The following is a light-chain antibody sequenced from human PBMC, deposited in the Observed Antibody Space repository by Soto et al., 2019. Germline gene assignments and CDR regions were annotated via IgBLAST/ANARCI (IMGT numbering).Light chain of an antibody. V-gene: IGKV1-39*01. CDR3: QQSYKTPLT. Sequence: DIPMTQSPSSLSASVGDRVTITCRASQTISIFLNWYQHKPGKPPTLLIYTASSLQSGVPSRFSGSGSGTDFTLTISSLQPEDFATYYCQQSYKTPLTFGGGTKVVI. CDR1: QTISIF. CDR2: TAS. J-gene: IGKJ4*01.